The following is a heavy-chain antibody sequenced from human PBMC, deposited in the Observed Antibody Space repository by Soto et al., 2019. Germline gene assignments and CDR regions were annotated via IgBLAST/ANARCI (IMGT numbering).Heavy chain of an antibody. Sequence: SGPTLVNPTQTLTLTCTFSGFSLSTSGMCVSWIRQPPGKALEWLARIDWDDDKYYSTSLKTRLTISKDTSKNQVVLTMTNMDPVDTATYYCARIQLPRYYSYMDVWGKGTTVTVSS. J-gene: IGHJ6*03. CDR1: GFSLSTSGMC. D-gene: IGHD1-26*01. CDR3: ARIQLPRYYSYMDV. CDR2: IDWDDDK. V-gene: IGHV2-70*11.